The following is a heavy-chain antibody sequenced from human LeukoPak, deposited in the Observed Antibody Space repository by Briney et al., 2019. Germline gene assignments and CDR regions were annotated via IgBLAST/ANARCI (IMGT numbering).Heavy chain of an antibody. V-gene: IGHV3-21*01. D-gene: IGHD6-13*01. J-gene: IGHJ4*02. CDR1: GFTFNRYN. CDR2: ISSTGTYI. CDR3: AREDVAIAAAFDY. Sequence: GGSLRLSCAASGFTFNRYNMNWVRQAPGQGLEWVSSISSTGTYIYYADSMKGRFTISRDNAKNSLYLQMNSLRAEDTAVYYCAREDVAIAAAFDYWGQGTLVTVSS.